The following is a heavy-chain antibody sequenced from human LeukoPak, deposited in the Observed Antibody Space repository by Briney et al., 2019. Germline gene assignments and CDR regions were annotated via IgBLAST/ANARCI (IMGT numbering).Heavy chain of an antibody. J-gene: IGHJ4*02. V-gene: IGHV4-59*12. CDR1: GGSISSYY. CDR3: AREGGPYRPLDY. Sequence: PSETLSLTCTVSGGSISSYYWSWIRQPPGKGLEWIGYIYYSGSTNYNPSLKSRVTISVDTSENHISLRLTSVTAADTAVYYCAREGGPYRPLDYSGQGTLVTVSS. CDR2: IYYSGST.